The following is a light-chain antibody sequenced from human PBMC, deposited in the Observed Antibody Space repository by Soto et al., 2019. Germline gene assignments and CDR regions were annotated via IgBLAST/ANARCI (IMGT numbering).Light chain of an antibody. CDR2: GAS. Sequence: ETVLTQSPATLSLSPVEGATLSCRASQSVSSNLAWYQQKPGQAPRLLIYGASTRATGIPARFSGSGSGTEFTLTISSLQSEDFAVYYCQQYNNWPLTFGGGTKVDNK. CDR3: QQYNNWPLT. V-gene: IGKV3-15*01. J-gene: IGKJ4*01. CDR1: QSVSSN.